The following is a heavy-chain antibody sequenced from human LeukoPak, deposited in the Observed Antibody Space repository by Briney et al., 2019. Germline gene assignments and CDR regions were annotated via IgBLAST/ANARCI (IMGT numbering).Heavy chain of an antibody. CDR2: IYYNGNT. Sequence: PSGTLSLTCTVSGASISSSYWSWIRQAPGKRLEWIGYIYYNGNTNSNPSLKSRVTISADTSKNQFSPKLNSVTAADTAVYYCVRGNYDNRGYSNAFDIWGQGAMVTVSS. D-gene: IGHD3-22*01. CDR1: GASISSSY. CDR3: VRGNYDNRGYSNAFDI. V-gene: IGHV4-59*01. J-gene: IGHJ3*02.